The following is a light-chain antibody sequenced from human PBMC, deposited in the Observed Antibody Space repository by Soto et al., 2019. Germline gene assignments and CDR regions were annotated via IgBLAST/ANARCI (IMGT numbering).Light chain of an antibody. J-gene: IGLJ2*01. CDR3: ATWDDGLGAPL. Sequence: QSVLPQPPSASGTPGQSVTVSCSGGSSNIGNNPVNWYQQLPGAGPKLLIYRDDQRHSGVRDGSSGSKSEASASLAISGLQSEDGADYFCATWDDGLGAPLFGGGTKLTVL. CDR1: SSNIGNNP. V-gene: IGLV1-44*01. CDR2: RDD.